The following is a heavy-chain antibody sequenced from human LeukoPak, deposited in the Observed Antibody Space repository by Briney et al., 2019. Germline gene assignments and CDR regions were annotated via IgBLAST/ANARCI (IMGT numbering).Heavy chain of an antibody. D-gene: IGHD3-16*01. Sequence: GGSLRLSCAASGFTFSSYWMSWVRQAPGKGLEWVANIRQDGSEKYYVDSVEGRFTISRDNAKNSLYLQMNSLRAEDTAVYYCARVTAMITLFDYWGQGTLVTVSS. V-gene: IGHV3-7*01. J-gene: IGHJ4*02. CDR3: ARVTAMITLFDY. CDR2: IRQDGSEK. CDR1: GFTFSSYW.